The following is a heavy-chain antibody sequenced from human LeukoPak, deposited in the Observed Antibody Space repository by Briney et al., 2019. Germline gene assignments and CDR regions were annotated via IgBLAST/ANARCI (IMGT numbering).Heavy chain of an antibody. CDR2: IYYTGST. Sequence: SETLSLTCAVSGASISGSGYYLGWIRQPPGKGLEWIGYIYYTGSTNYNPSLKSRVTMSVDTSKNQFSLNLKSVTPEDTAVYYCARNLIPEQLVLNFWGQGTLVTVSS. J-gene: IGHJ4*02. D-gene: IGHD6-13*01. V-gene: IGHV4-61*05. CDR3: ARNLIPEQLVLNF. CDR1: GASISGSGYY.